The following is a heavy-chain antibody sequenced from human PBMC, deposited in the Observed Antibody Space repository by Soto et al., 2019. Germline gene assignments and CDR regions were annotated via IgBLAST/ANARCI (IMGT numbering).Heavy chain of an antibody. CDR1: GYTFSTYG. J-gene: IGHJ4*02. CDR2: ISPYNGNT. Sequence: QVQLVQSGVEVKKPGASVRVSCRASGYTFSTYGISWVRQAPGQGLEWMGWISPYNGNTNYEQKLQDRVTMTTDTSTSTAYLELRSLRSDDTAVYYCARAGHYYDSSGYANWGQGTLVTVSS. V-gene: IGHV1-18*04. D-gene: IGHD3-22*01. CDR3: ARAGHYYDSSGYAN.